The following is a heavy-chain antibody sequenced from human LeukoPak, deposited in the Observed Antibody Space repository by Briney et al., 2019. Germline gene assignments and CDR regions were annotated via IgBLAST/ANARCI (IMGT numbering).Heavy chain of an antibody. V-gene: IGHV5-51*01. J-gene: IGHJ4*02. D-gene: IGHD2-2*01. CDR2: IYPGDSDT. Sequence: GESLKISCRGSGXSFTTYWIGWVRQMPGKGLEWMGVIYPGDSDTRYSLSFQGQVTTSADKSINTAYLQWSSLKASDTAMYYCARRQGCSSTSCPPDSWGQGTLVTVSS. CDR1: GXSFTTYW. CDR3: ARRQGCSSTSCPPDS.